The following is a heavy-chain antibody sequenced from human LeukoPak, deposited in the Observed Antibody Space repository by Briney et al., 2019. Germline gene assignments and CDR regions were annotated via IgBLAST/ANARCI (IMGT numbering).Heavy chain of an antibody. CDR2: ISPYDGDT. CDR1: GYTFAIYG. Sequence: GASVKVSCKASGYTFAIYGISWVRQAPGQGLEWMAWISPYDGDTNYAQNFEGRVTMTTETSTSTAYMELRSLRSDDTAIYYCARDYCTRGGDCYKEALFDPWGQGTLVTVSS. V-gene: IGHV1-18*01. D-gene: IGHD2-21*02. J-gene: IGHJ5*02. CDR3: ARDYCTRGGDCYKEALFDP.